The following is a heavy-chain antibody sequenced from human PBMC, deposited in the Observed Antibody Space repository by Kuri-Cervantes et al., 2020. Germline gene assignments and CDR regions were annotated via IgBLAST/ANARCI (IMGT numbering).Heavy chain of an antibody. CDR3: AKDLGVGATGEYAFDI. CDR1: GFTFSKSW. V-gene: IGHV3-23*01. CDR2: ISGSGGST. Sequence: GESLKISCAASGFTFSKSWMSWVRQAPGKGLEWVSAISGSGGSTYYADSVKGRFTISRDNSKNTLYLQMNSLRAEDTAVYYCAKDLGVGATGEYAFDIWGQGTMVTVSS. J-gene: IGHJ3*02. D-gene: IGHD1-26*01.